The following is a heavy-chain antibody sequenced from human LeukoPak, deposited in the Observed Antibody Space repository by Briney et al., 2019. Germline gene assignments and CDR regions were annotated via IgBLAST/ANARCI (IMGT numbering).Heavy chain of an antibody. J-gene: IGHJ4*02. Sequence: SGTLSLTCAVSGGSITTTNWWSWVRQPPGKGLEWIGYMYYSGNTNYNPSLKSRLTTSLDTSKNQFSLKLSSVTAADTAVYYCARGKYYFDYWGQGTLVTVSS. V-gene: IGHV4-4*02. CDR3: ARGKYYFDY. CDR2: MYYSGNT. CDR1: GGSITTTNW.